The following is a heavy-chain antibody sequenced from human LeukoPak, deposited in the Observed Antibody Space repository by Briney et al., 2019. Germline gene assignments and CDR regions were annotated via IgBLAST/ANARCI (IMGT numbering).Heavy chain of an antibody. CDR3: ARAHYDSSGYYDY. Sequence: PGGSLRLSCAASGFTVSSNYMSWVRQAPGKGLEWVSVIYSGGSTYYADSVKGRFTISRDNSKNTLYLQMNSLRAEDTAVYYYARAHYDSSGYYDYWGQGTLVTVSS. J-gene: IGHJ4*02. CDR2: IYSGGST. V-gene: IGHV3-53*01. CDR1: GFTVSSNY. D-gene: IGHD3-22*01.